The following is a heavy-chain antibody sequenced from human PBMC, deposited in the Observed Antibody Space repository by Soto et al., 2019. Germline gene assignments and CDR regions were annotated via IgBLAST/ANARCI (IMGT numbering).Heavy chain of an antibody. J-gene: IGHJ3*02. Sequence: SVEVSCKASGGTFSSYAISWVRQAPGQGPEWMGGIIPIFGTPKYAQKFQGRVTITADESTSTAYMELNSLRSEDTAGYYCARDAHGYPLPQVDFEIWGQATMVT. CDR2: IIPIFGTP. CDR1: GGTFSSYA. D-gene: IGHD6-25*01. CDR3: ARDAHGYPLPQVDFEI. V-gene: IGHV1-69*13.